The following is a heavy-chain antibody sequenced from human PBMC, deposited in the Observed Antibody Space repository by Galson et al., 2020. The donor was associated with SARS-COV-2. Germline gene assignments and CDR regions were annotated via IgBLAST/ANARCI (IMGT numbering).Heavy chain of an antibody. J-gene: IGHJ3*02. D-gene: IGHD1-1*01. Sequence: GGSLRLSCAASGFTFSSYAMHWVRQAPGKGLEWVAVISYDGRNKYYADSVKGRFTISRDNSKNTLYLQMNSLRAEDTAVYYCARERLPYNWNGDAFDIWGQGKMVTVSS. V-gene: IGHV3-30*01. CDR1: GFTFSSYA. CDR3: ARERLPYNWNGDAFDI. CDR2: ISYDGRNK.